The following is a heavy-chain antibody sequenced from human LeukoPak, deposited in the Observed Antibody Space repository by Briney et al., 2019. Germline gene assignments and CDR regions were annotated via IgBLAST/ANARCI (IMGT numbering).Heavy chain of an antibody. D-gene: IGHD5-12*01. V-gene: IGHV4-59*01. CDR2: IYYSGST. CDR1: GGSMSSYY. CDR3: ARGGIRGYSAFDNLDF. Sequence: PSETLSLTCTVSGGSMSSYYWSWIRQPPGKGLEWIGYIYYSGSTNYNPSLKSRVSMSVDTSKNQFSLTLTSVTVADTAFYYCARGGIRGYSAFDNLDFWGLGTHVTVSS. J-gene: IGHJ4*02.